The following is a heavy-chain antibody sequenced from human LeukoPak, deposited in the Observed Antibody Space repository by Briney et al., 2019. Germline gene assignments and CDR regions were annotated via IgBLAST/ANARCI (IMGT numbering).Heavy chain of an antibody. J-gene: IGHJ3*02. Sequence: ASVKVSCKASGYTFTGYYMHWVRQAPGQGLEWMGWINPNSGGTNYAQKFQGRVTMTRDTSISTAYMELSRLRSDDTAVYYCARERWRDDIFPHDAFDIWGQGTMVTVSS. CDR1: GYTFTGYY. V-gene: IGHV1-2*02. D-gene: IGHD3-9*01. CDR3: ARERWRDDIFPHDAFDI. CDR2: INPNSGGT.